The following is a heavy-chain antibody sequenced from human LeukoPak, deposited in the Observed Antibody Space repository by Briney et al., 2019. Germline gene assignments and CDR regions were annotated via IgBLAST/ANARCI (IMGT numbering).Heavy chain of an antibody. CDR1: GFTFADYT. V-gene: IGHV3-43*01. Sequence: GGSLRLSCAASGFTFADYTMHWVRQAPGKGLEWVSLISWDGGTTYYADSAKGRFTISRDNSKNSLFLQMNSLRTEDTALYYCAKGTQLLSHTIDFWGQGTLVTVSS. CDR2: ISWDGGTT. J-gene: IGHJ4*02. CDR3: AKGTQLLSHTIDF. D-gene: IGHD2-2*01.